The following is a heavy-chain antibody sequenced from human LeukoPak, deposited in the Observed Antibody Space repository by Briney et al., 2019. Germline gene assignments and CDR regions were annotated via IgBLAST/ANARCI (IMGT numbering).Heavy chain of an antibody. CDR1: GGSISSSNW. J-gene: IGHJ4*02. CDR3: ARVFSYYDILTGYYTQTPYFDY. D-gene: IGHD3-9*01. CDR2: IYHSGST. Sequence: SETLSLTCAVSGGSISSSNWWSWVRQPPGKGLEWIGEIYHSGSTNYNPSLKSRVTISVDTSKNQFSLKLSSVTAADTAVYYCARVFSYYDILTGYYTQTPYFDYWGQGTLVTVSS. V-gene: IGHV4-4*02.